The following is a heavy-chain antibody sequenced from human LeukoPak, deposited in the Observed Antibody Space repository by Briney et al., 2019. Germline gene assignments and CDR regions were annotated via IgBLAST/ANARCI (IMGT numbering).Heavy chain of an antibody. Sequence: GASVKVSCKASGYTFTSYYMHWVRQAPGQGLEWMGGIIPIFGTANYAQKFQGRVTITADKSTSTAYMELSSLRSEDTAVYYCARAKETYYGAFDIWGQGTMVTVSS. CDR1: GYTFTSYY. CDR2: IIPIFGTA. CDR3: ARAKETYYGAFDI. V-gene: IGHV1-69*06. J-gene: IGHJ3*02. D-gene: IGHD3-16*01.